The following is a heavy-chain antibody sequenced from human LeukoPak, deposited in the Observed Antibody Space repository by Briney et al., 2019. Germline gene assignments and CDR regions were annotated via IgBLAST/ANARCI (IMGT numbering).Heavy chain of an antibody. V-gene: IGHV3-23*01. CDR3: AKPFREYISTSAFDI. D-gene: IGHD6-6*01. J-gene: IGHJ3*02. CDR2: ISGGDDST. Sequence: GGSPRLSCAASGFTFSSYAMSWVRQAPGKGLEWVSAISGGDDSTYYADSVEGRFTISRDNSKNMLYLQMDRLRADDTAVYYCAKPFREYISTSAFDIWGQGTMVTVSS. CDR1: GFTFSSYA.